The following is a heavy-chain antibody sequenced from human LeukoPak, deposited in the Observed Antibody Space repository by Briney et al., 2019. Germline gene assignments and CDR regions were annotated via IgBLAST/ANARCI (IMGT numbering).Heavy chain of an antibody. CDR1: GFTFSSYA. D-gene: IGHD1-26*01. V-gene: IGHV3-23*01. Sequence: GGSLRPSCAAAGFTFSSYAMSWVRQAPGEGLEWVSAISGSGGSTYYADSVEGRFTISRDNSKNTLYLQMNSLRAEDTAVYYCAKRGRERGYYYYYMDVWGKGTTVTVSS. CDR3: AKRGRERGYYYYYMDV. J-gene: IGHJ6*03. CDR2: ISGSGGST.